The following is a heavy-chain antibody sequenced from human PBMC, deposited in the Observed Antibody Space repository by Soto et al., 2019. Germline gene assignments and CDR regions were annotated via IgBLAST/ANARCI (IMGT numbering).Heavy chain of an antibody. CDR2: ISYDGSNK. D-gene: IGHD3-3*01. Sequence: SLRLSCAASGFTFSSYAMHWVRQAPGKGLEWVAVISYDGSNKYYADSVKGRFTISRDNSKNTLYLQMNSLRAEDTAVYYCARVSDYYYFDYWGQGTLVTVSS. CDR1: GFTFSSYA. CDR3: ARVSDYYYFDY. V-gene: IGHV3-30-3*01. J-gene: IGHJ4*02.